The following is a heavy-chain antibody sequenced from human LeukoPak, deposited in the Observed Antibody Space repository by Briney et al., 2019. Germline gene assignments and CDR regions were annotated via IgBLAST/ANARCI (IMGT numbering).Heavy chain of an antibody. V-gene: IGHV1-46*01. CDR3: ARTTVTRGAVFDY. Sequence: GASVKVSCKASGYTFTGYYMHWVRQAPGQGLEWMGIIKPSGGSTSYAQKFQGRVTMTRDTSTSTVYMELSSLRSEDTAVYHCARTTVTRGAVFDYWGQGTLVTVSS. J-gene: IGHJ4*02. D-gene: IGHD4-17*01. CDR1: GYTFTGYY. CDR2: IKPSGGST.